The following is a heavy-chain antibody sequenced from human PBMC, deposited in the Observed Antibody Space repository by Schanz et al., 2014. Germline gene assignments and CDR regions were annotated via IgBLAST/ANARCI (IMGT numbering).Heavy chain of an antibody. D-gene: IGHD5-12*01. Sequence: QVQLVQSGPEVEKPGASVKVSCKASGGTFSSYTISWVRQAPGQGLEWMGRIIPILGIANYAQKFQGRVTITADKSTSTAYMELSSLRYEDTALYYCARDLTVDTGYVVHYYYYGMDVWGQGTTVTVSS. CDR2: IIPILGIA. J-gene: IGHJ6*02. CDR1: GGTFSSYT. V-gene: IGHV1-69*04. CDR3: ARDLTVDTGYVVHYYYYGMDV.